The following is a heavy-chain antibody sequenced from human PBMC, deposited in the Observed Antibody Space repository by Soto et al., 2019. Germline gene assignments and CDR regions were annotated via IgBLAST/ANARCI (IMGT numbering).Heavy chain of an antibody. D-gene: IGHD6-13*01. Sequence: SETLSLTCVVSGGSISSSHWWSWVRQSPGKGLEWIGEIYHNRNTSYNPSLKSRVSISVDESRNQFSLRLTSVTAADTAVYYCVAPTWSGSQSPDAYDVWGQGTMVTVSS. CDR2: IYHNRNT. J-gene: IGHJ3*01. CDR3: VAPTWSGSQSPDAYDV. V-gene: IGHV4-4*02. CDR1: GGSISSSHW.